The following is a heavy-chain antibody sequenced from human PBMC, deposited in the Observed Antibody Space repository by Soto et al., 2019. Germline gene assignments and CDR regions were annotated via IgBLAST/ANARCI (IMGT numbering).Heavy chain of an antibody. D-gene: IGHD3-10*01. V-gene: IGHV1-69*01. CDR2: IIPIFGTA. J-gene: IGHJ4*02. CDR1: GGTFSSYA. Sequence: QVQLVQSGAEVKKPGSSVKVSCKASGGTFSSYAISWVLQAPGQGLEWMGGIIPIFGTANYAQKFQGRVTITADESMSTAYMELSSLRSEDTAVYYCARGPGWGVALLYYFDYWGQGTLVTVSS. CDR3: ARGPGWGVALLYYFDY.